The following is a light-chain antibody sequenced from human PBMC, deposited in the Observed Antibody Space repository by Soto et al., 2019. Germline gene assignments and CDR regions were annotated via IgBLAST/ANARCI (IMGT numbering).Light chain of an antibody. CDR2: EVS. CDR3: SSYTSRSPVV. Sequence: SALTQPASVSGSPGQSITISCTGTSSDVGGYNYVSWYQQHPGKAPKLMIYEVSNRPSGVSNRFSGSKSGNTASLTISGLQAEDEADYYCSSYTSRSPVVFGGGTKLTVL. J-gene: IGLJ2*01. CDR1: SSDVGGYNY. V-gene: IGLV2-14*01.